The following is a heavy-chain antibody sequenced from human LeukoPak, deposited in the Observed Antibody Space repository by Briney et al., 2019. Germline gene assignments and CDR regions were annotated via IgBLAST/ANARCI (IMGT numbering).Heavy chain of an antibody. Sequence: PSETVFLTCTVSVGSISTYFWSWMRQPPGKGLEWIAYIYSSGSTTYNPSLRSRVTISVDTSKNQFSLKLNSVTVADTAVYYCARGGYLKTDWFDPWGQGTLVTVSS. J-gene: IGHJ5*02. CDR1: VGSISTYF. CDR2: IYSSGST. D-gene: IGHD2-15*01. V-gene: IGHV4-59*01. CDR3: ARGGYLKTDWFDP.